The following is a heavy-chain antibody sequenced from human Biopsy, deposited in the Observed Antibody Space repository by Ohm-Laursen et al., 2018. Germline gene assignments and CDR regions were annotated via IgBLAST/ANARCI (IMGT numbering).Heavy chain of an antibody. Sequence: GASVKVSCKVSGYTLTDLSMHWVRQAPGKGLEWMGGFAPENGKTIYAQKFHGRVTMTEDTSTDTAYMELSNLRSEDTAVYYCAGDINNWNVNYWGQGTLVIVSS. J-gene: IGHJ4*02. D-gene: IGHD1-20*01. CDR3: AGDINNWNVNY. CDR2: FAPENGKT. V-gene: IGHV1-24*01. CDR1: GYTLTDLS.